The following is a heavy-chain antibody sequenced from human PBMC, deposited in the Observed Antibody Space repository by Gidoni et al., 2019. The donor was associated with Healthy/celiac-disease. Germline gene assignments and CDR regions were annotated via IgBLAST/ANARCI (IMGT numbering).Heavy chain of an antibody. CDR1: GYSISSGYY. D-gene: IGHD7-27*01. J-gene: IGHJ5*02. CDR3: ARSTGGNNWFDP. Sequence: QVQLQESGPGPATPSETLSITCPASGYSISSGYYWGWIRQPPGKGLEWIVSIYHSGSTSYNPSLKSRVTISVDTSKNQFSLKLSSVTAADTAVYYCARSTGGNNWFDPWGQGTLVTVSS. CDR2: IYHSGST. V-gene: IGHV4-38-2*01.